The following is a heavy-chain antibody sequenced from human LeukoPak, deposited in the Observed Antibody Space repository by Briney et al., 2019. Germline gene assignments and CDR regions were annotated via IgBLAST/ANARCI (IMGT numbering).Heavy chain of an antibody. V-gene: IGHV1-46*01. J-gene: IGHJ6*02. Sequence: ASVKVSCKASGYTFSSYYMHWVRQAPGQGLEWMGIIIPSVGSTSYAQKFQGRVTMTRDTSTSTVYLELSSLRSEDTAVYYCARTNTSDVTINYYYYGMDVWGQGTTVIVSS. D-gene: IGHD2-8*01. CDR2: IIPSVGST. CDR1: GYTFSSYY. CDR3: ARTNTSDVTINYYYYGMDV.